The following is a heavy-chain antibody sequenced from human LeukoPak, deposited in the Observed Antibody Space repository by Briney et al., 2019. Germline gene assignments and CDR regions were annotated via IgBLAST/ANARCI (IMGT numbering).Heavy chain of an antibody. CDR2: INSDGSST. V-gene: IGHV3-74*01. J-gene: IGHJ4*02. CDR1: GFTFSSYW. CDR3: AKDAGTGATRRLDY. Sequence: HSGGSLRLSCAASGFTFSSYWMHWVRQAPGKGLVWVSRINSDGSSTSYADSVKGRFTISRDNAKNTLYLQMNSLRAEDTAVYYCAKDAGTGATRRLDYWGQGTQVTVSS. D-gene: IGHD1-7*01.